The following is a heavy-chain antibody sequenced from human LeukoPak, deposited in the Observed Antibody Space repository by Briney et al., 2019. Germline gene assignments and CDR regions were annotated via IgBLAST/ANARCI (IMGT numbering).Heavy chain of an antibody. CDR3: ARKGIEDYDFWSGRRMYYFDY. CDR1: GFTFSSYS. D-gene: IGHD3-3*01. J-gene: IGHJ4*02. CDR2: ISSSSSYI. Sequence: PGGSLRLSCAASGFTFSSYSMNWVRQAPGKGLEWVSSISSSSSYIYYADSVKGRFTISRDNAKNSLYLQMNSLRAEDTAVYYCARKGIEDYDFWSGRRMYYFDYWGQGTLVTVSS. V-gene: IGHV3-21*01.